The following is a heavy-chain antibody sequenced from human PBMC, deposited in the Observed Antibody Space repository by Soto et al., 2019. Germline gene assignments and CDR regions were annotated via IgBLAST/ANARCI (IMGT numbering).Heavy chain of an antibody. D-gene: IGHD5-18*01. Sequence: QVQLVQSGAEVKKPGSSVKVSCKASGGTFSSYAISWVRQAPGQGLEWMGGIIPIFGTANYAQKFQGRVTITADKSTSTAYMELSSLRSEDTALYYCARDRVYSYGFRRGLQHWGQGTLVTVSS. CDR2: IIPIFGTA. CDR3: ARDRVYSYGFRRGLQH. J-gene: IGHJ1*01. V-gene: IGHV1-69*06. CDR1: GGTFSSYA.